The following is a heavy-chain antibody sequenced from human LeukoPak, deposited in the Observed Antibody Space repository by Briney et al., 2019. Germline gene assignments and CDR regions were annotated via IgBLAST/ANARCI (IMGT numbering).Heavy chain of an antibody. V-gene: IGHV3-30*04. J-gene: IGHJ6*02. CDR3: ARGEGSWFFGTGMDV. D-gene: IGHD6-13*01. Sequence: PGGSLRLSCAASGFTFSSYAMHWVRQAPGKGLEWVAVISYDGSNKYYADSVKGRFTISRDNSKNTLYLQMNSLRAEDTAVYYCARGEGSWFFGTGMDVWGQGTTVTVSS. CDR1: GFTFSSYA. CDR2: ISYDGSNK.